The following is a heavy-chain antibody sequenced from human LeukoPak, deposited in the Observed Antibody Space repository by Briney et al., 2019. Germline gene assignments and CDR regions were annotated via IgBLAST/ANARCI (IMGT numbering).Heavy chain of an antibody. V-gene: IGHV3-33*06. J-gene: IGHJ4*02. CDR3: AKGRDYYDSSPGY. D-gene: IGHD3-22*01. CDR2: IWYDGSNK. Sequence: GRSLRLSCAASGFTFSSYGMHWVRQAPGKGLEWVAVIWYDGSNKYYADSVKGRFTISRDNSKNTLYLQMNSLRAEDTAVYYCAKGRDYYDSSPGYWGQGTLVTVSS. CDR1: GFTFSSYG.